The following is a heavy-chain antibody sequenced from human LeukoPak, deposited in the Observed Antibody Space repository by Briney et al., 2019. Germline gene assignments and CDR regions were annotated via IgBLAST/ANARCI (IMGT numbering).Heavy chain of an antibody. CDR3: AHSRSEAGRRVTAFDY. D-gene: IGHD2-21*02. Sequence: SGPTLVHPTRTLTLTCTFSGFSLRTSGVGVGWIRQPPGKALEWLSLIYWDDDKRYSPSLKSRLTITKDTSKNQVVLTMTNMDPVDTATYYCAHSRSEAGRRVTAFDYWGQGTLVTVSS. CDR2: IYWDDDK. CDR1: GFSLRTSGVG. V-gene: IGHV2-5*02. J-gene: IGHJ4*02.